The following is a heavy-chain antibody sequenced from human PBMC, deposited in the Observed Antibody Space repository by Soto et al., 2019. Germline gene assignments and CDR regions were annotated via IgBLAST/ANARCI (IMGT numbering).Heavy chain of an antibody. V-gene: IGHV1-18*04. Sequence: VASVKVSCKASGYTFTSYGISWVRQAPGQGLEWMGWISAYNGNTNYAQKLQGRVTMTTDTSTSTAYMELRSLRSDDTAVYYCARSGILGFSPKRTPRRNQFDPWGQGTLVTVSS. J-gene: IGHJ5*02. D-gene: IGHD2-21*02. CDR3: ARSGILGFSPKRTPRRNQFDP. CDR2: ISAYNGNT. CDR1: GYTFTSYG.